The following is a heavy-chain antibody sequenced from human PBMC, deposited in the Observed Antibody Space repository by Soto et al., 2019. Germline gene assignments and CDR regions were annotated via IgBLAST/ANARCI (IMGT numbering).Heavy chain of an antibody. D-gene: IGHD3-22*01. CDR1: GFTFSSFG. CDR2: IWYDGSNE. V-gene: IGHV3-33*01. Sequence: QVQLVESGGGVVQPGRSLRVSCAASGFTFSSFGMHWVRQAPGKGLEWVAVIWYDGSNEYYADSVKGRFTISRDNSKNTLYLYMNSLRAEDTAVYYCARGLYDSSGCLDYWGQGTLVTVSS. J-gene: IGHJ4*02. CDR3: ARGLYDSSGCLDY.